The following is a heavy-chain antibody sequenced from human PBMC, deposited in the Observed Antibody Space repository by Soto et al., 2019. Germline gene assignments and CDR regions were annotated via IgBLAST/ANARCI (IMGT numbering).Heavy chain of an antibody. CDR2: IIPILGIA. CDR3: ARDPSAGDSAGY. V-gene: IGHV1-69*08. Sequence: QVQLVQSGAEVKKPGSSVRVSCKASGGTFSSYTISWVRQAPGQGLEWMGRIIPILGIANYAQKFQGRVTITADKSTSTAYMELSSLRSEDTAVYYCARDPSAGDSAGYWGQGTLVTVSS. D-gene: IGHD2-21*01. J-gene: IGHJ4*02. CDR1: GGTFSSYT.